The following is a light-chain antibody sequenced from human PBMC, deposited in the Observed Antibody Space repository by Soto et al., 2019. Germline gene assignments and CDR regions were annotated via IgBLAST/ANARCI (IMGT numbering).Light chain of an antibody. CDR3: QTWGTGIVV. Sequence: QLVLTQSPSASASLGASVKLTCTLSSGHSNFAIAWHQQQPEKGPRYLMKLNSDGSHSKGDGISDRFSGSSSGAERHLTISSLQSEDEADYYCQTWGTGIVVFGGGTKVTVL. CDR1: SGHSNFA. J-gene: IGLJ2*01. CDR2: LNSDGSH. V-gene: IGLV4-69*01.